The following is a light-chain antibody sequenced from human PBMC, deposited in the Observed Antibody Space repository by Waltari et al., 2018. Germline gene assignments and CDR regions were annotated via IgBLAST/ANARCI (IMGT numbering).Light chain of an antibody. V-gene: IGKV3-20*01. CDR2: GAS. CDR1: QSVSSTY. Sequence: EIVLTQSPGTLSLSPGEKATLSCRASQSVSSTYLAWYQQKPGQAPRLLIYGASSRATDIPDRFSGGGSGTDFTLTISRLEPEDFAVYYCQQYGPSLFTFGPGTKVDIK. CDR3: QQYGPSLFT. J-gene: IGKJ3*01.